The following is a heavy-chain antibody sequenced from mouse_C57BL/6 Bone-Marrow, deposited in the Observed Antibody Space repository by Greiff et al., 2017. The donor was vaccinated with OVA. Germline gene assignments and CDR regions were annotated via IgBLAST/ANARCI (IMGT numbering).Heavy chain of an antibody. CDR1: GFTFSSYG. D-gene: IGHD1-1*01. V-gene: IGHV5-6*01. J-gene: IGHJ4*01. Sequence: EVKLMESGGDLVKPGGSLKLSCAASGFTFSSYGMSWVRQTPDKRLEWVATISSGGSYTYYPDSVKGRFTISRDNAKNTLYLQMSSLKSEDTAMYYCARHKATSHAMDYWGQGTSVTVSS. CDR3: ARHKATSHAMDY. CDR2: ISSGGSYT.